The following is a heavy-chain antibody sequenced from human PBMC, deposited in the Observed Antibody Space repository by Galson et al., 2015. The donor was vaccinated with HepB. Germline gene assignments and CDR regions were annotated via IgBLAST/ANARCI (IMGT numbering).Heavy chain of an antibody. J-gene: IGHJ4*02. CDR1: GFTFSNYA. Sequence: SLRLSCAASGFTFSNYAMHWVRQAPGKAPEYVATINTNGGNTYYADSVKDRFIISRDNSKNVLYLQMSSLRPEDTAVYYCATPLIYSDDYFDYWGQGTLVTVAS. V-gene: IGHV3-64*02. CDR3: ATPLIYSDDYFDY. D-gene: IGHD3-22*01. CDR2: INTNGGNT.